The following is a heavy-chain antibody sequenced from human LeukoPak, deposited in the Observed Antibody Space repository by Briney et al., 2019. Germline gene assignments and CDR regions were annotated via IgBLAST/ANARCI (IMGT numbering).Heavy chain of an antibody. V-gene: IGHV1-46*01. D-gene: IGHD2-8*01. J-gene: IGHJ4*02. CDR1: GYTFTTYY. CDR3: ARWGTNGVDNFDY. CDR2: INPSGGST. Sequence: ASVKVSCKASGYTFTTYYMHWVRQAPGQGLEWMGIINPSGGSTSYAQNFQGRVTMTRDTSTSTVYMELSSLRSEGTAVYYCARWGTNGVDNFDYWGQGTLVTVSS.